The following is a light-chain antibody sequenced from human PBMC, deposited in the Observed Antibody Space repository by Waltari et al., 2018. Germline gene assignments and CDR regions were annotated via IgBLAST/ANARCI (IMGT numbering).Light chain of an antibody. V-gene: IGLV1-47*01. CDR2: RNK. J-gene: IGLJ1*01. CDR1: NSNLGSNY. CDR3: ASWDDSHYV. Sequence: QSVLTQPPSASGTPGQRVSISCSGSNSNLGSNYLYWYQQLPGMAPKLLIYRNKQRPSGVPDRFSGSKYGTSASLAISGLRSEDEAVYYCASWDDSHYVFGPGTKVTVL.